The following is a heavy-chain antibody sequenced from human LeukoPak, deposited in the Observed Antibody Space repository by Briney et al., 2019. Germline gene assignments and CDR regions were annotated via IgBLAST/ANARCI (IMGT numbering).Heavy chain of an antibody. D-gene: IGHD6-13*01. J-gene: IGHJ4*02. CDR2: ISSSSSYI. V-gene: IGHV3-21*04. CDR3: AKDILAAGLFFDY. Sequence: GGSLRLSCAASGLTFSSYSMNWVGQAPGKGMEWVSSISSSSSYIYYADSVKGRFTISRDDAQNSLYLQMNSLRADGTAVYYCAKDILAAGLFFDYWGQGILVTVSS. CDR1: GLTFSSYS.